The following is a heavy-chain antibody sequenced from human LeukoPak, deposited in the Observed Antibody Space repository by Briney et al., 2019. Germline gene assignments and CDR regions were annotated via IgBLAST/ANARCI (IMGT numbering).Heavy chain of an antibody. Sequence: PSETLSLTCAVSDYSISSGYYWGWIRQPPGKGLEWIGSIYHSGITYYNPSLKSRVTILVDTSRNQFSLNLGSVTAADTAVYYCASFVGAATTSHIDYWGQGTLVTVSS. CDR1: DYSISSGYY. CDR3: ASFVGAATTSHIDY. D-gene: IGHD1-26*01. V-gene: IGHV4-38-2*01. J-gene: IGHJ4*02. CDR2: IYHSGIT.